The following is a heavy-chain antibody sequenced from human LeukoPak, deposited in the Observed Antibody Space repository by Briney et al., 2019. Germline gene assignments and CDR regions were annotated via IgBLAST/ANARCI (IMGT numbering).Heavy chain of an antibody. CDR3: AREILEDYYDSSGYRCSDY. V-gene: IGHV4-39*07. J-gene: IGHJ4*02. D-gene: IGHD3-22*01. CDR1: GGSISSSSYY. CDR2: IYYSGST. Sequence: SETLSLTCTVSGGSISSSSYYWGWIRQPPGKGLEWIGSIYYSGSTYYNPSLKSRVTISVDTSKNQFSLKLSSVTAADTAVYYCAREILEDYYDSSGYRCSDYWGQGTLVTVSS.